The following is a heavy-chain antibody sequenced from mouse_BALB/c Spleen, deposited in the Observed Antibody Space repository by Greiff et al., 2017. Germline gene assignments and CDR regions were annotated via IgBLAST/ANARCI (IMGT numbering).Heavy chain of an antibody. CDR2: INPSTGYT. J-gene: IGHJ3*01. D-gene: IGHD2-4*01. CDR3: ARDDYDRDWFAY. V-gene: IGHV1-7*01. CDR1: GYTFTSYW. Sequence: QVQLQQSGAELVKPGASVKMSCKASGYTFTSYWMHWVKQRPGQGLEWIGYINPSTGYTEYNQKFKDKATLTADKSSSTAYMQLSSLTSEDSAVYYCARDDYDRDWFAYWGQGTLVTVSA.